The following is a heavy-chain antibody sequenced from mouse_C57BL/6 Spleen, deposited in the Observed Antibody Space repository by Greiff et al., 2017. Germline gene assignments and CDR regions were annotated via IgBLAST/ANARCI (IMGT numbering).Heavy chain of an antibody. CDR1: GYSITSGYD. D-gene: IGHD1-1*01. V-gene: IGHV3-1*01. CDR2: ISYSGST. J-gene: IGHJ1*03. CDR3: AREDYYGSSGWYFDV. Sequence: EVHLVESGPGMVKPSQSLSLTCTVTGYSITSGYDWHWIRHFPGNKLEWMGYISYSGSTNYNPSLKSRISITHDTSKNHFFLKLNSVTTEDTATYYCAREDYYGSSGWYFDVWGTGTTVTVSS.